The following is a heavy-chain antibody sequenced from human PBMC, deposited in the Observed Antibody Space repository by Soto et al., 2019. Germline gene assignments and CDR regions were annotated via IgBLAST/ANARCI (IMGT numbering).Heavy chain of an antibody. CDR3: ARDSLTGYDY. CDR2: ISSSSSSI. Sequence: EVQLVDSGGGLVKPGGSLRLSCAGSGFAFSTYSMNWVRQAPGKGLEWVSSISSSSSSIYYADSVKGQFTISRDNAKNSLYLQMNSLRAEDTAVYYCARDSLTGYDYWGQGTLVTVSS. V-gene: IGHV3-21*01. D-gene: IGHD7-27*01. J-gene: IGHJ4*02. CDR1: GFAFSTYS.